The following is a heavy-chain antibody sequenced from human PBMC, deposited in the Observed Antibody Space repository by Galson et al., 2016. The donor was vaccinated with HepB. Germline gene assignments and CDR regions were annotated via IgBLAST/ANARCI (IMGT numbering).Heavy chain of an antibody. CDR3: AKDRVIVNTNYVWDSYRKHDAFDV. D-gene: IGHD3-16*02. J-gene: IGHJ3*01. CDR2: VVPVLGVA. V-gene: IGHV1-69*04. Sequence: SVKVSCKVSGGTINNYLVSWVRQAPGHGLEWMGRVVPVLGVADYAPKFQGRLTISADTSTNTAKMELTNLRSDDSATFFCAKDRVIVNTNYVWDSYRKHDAFDVWGQGTVVTVS. CDR1: GGTINNYL.